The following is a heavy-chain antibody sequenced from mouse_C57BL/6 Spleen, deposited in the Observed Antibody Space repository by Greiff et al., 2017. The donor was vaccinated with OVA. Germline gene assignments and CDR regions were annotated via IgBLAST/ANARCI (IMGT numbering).Heavy chain of an antibody. V-gene: IGHV1-64*01. CDR2: IHPNSGST. D-gene: IGHD1-1*01. CDR3: ARSPVITTVVATDFDY. CDR1: GYTFTSYW. J-gene: IGHJ2*01. Sequence: QVQLQQPGAELVKPGASVKLSCKASGYTFTSYWMHWVKQRPGQGLEWIGMIHPNSGSTNYNEKFKSKATLTVDKSSSTAYMQLSSLTSEDSAVYYGARSPVITTVVATDFDYWGQGTTLTVSS.